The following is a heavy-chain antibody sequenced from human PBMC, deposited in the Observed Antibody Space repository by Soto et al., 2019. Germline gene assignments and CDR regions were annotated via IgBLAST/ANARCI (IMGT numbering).Heavy chain of an antibody. V-gene: IGHV4-39*01. CDR1: GGSISSSSYY. CDR3: ARHLHDSSGYYLGYYYGMDV. J-gene: IGHJ6*02. Sequence: QLQLQESGPGLVKPSETLSLTCTVSGGSISSSSYYWGWIRQPPGKGLEWIGRIYYSGSTYYNPSLKSRVTISVDTSKNQFSLKLSSVTAADTAVYYCARHLHDSSGYYLGYYYGMDVWGQGTTVTVSS. CDR2: IYYSGST. D-gene: IGHD3-22*01.